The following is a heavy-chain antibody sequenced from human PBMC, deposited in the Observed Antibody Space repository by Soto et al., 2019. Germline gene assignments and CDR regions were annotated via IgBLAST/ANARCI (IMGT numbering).Heavy chain of an antibody. CDR1: GFTFSSYS. Sequence: GGSLRLSCAASGFTFSSYSMNWVRQAPGKGLEWVSSISSSSYIYYADSVKGRFTISRDNAKNSLYLQMNSLRAEDTAVYYCARRKWELFPRNYYYYGMDVWGQGTTVTVSS. J-gene: IGHJ6*02. CDR2: ISSSSYI. V-gene: IGHV3-21*01. CDR3: ARRKWELFPRNYYYYGMDV. D-gene: IGHD1-26*01.